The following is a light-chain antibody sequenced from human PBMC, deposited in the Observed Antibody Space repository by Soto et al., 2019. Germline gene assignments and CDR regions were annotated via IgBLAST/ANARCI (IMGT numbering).Light chain of an antibody. CDR1: STSVGAGYD. Sequence: QSVLTQPPSVSGAPGQRVTISCTGSSTSVGAGYDVHWYQHLPGTAPKLLIYGNNSRPTGVPDRFSGSKSGTSASLAITGLQAEDEADYYCQTYDNSLTGYVFGSGTKLTVL. CDR3: QTYDNSLTGYV. J-gene: IGLJ1*01. V-gene: IGLV1-40*01. CDR2: GNN.